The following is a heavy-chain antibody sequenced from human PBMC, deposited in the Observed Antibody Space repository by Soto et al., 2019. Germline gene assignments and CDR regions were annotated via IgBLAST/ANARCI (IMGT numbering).Heavy chain of an antibody. V-gene: IGHV2-5*01. CDR3: SHRRVHSGRWFDP. Sequence: QITLKESGPTLVKPTQTLTLTCTFSGFSLTTGVLGVAWLRQPPGMDLEWRADIYWNTERNDSQSLSYRATITRDTSKTKVILKMTNVNPVDAGTYDCSHRRVHSGRWFDPWGQGILVTVSS. D-gene: IGHD3-10*01. J-gene: IGHJ5*02. CDR1: GFSLTTGVLG. CDR2: IYWNTER.